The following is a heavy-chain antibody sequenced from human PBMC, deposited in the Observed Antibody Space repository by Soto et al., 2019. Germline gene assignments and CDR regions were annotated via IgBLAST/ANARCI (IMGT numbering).Heavy chain of an antibody. D-gene: IGHD6-13*01. V-gene: IGHV4-39*01. CDR2: IYYSVST. Sequence: PSATLSLTCAVYGGSFSSYYWGWIRQPPGKGLEWIGSIYYSVSTYYNPSLKSRVTISVDTSKNQFSLKLSSVTAADTAVYYCARHAGYSSNFYYGMDVWGQGTTVTVSS. CDR1: GGSFSSYY. J-gene: IGHJ6*02. CDR3: ARHAGYSSNFYYGMDV.